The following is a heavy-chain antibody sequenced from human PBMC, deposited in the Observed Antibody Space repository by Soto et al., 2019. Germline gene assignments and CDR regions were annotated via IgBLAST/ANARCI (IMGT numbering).Heavy chain of an antibody. CDR1: GYTFTNYY. CDR3: ARGGDIVVVTAPLDH. CDR2: IKPTGGET. V-gene: IGHV1-46*01. D-gene: IGHD2-21*02. Sequence: QVQLVQSGAEVKKPGASVKVSCRASGYTFTNYYMHWVRQAPGQGLEWMGIIKPTGGETTYAQKLLGRATMTTDTSTGTLYMELSSLRSEDTAVYYCARGGDIVVVTAPLDHWGQGTLVTVSS. J-gene: IGHJ5*02.